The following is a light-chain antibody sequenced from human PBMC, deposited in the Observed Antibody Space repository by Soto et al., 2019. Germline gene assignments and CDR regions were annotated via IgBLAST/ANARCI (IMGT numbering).Light chain of an antibody. V-gene: IGKV3-11*01. CDR3: QQRSNWPIT. Sequence: EIVCTQSPATLSLSPGERATLSCRASQTVTNYLAWYQHKPGQAPRLLIYDGSNRATGIPPRFSGSGSGTDYTLNISSLENEDFAVYYCQQRSNWPITFGQGTRREIK. CDR2: DGS. J-gene: IGKJ5*01. CDR1: QTVTNY.